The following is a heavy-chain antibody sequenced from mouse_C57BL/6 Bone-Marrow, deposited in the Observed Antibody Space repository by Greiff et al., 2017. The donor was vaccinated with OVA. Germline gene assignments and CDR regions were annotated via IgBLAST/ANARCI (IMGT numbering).Heavy chain of an antibody. CDR2: IRNKANGYTT. Sequence: EVQRVESGGGLVQPGGSLSLSCAASGFTFTDYYMSWVRQPPGKALEWLGFIRNKANGYTTEYSASVKGRFTISRDNSQSILYLQMNALRAEDSATYHCARYTGHGYFDVWGTGTTVTVSS. V-gene: IGHV7-3*01. D-gene: IGHD6-1*01. CDR1: GFTFTDYY. J-gene: IGHJ1*03. CDR3: ARYTGHGYFDV.